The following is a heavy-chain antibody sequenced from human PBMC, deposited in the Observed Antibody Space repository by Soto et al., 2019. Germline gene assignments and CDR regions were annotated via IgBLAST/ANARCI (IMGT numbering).Heavy chain of an antibody. V-gene: IGHV5-51*01. CDR3: ARLNHDRREVSGPSYYYGMDG. Sequence: PGESLKISCKGSGYSFPSYWIGWVRQMPGQGLEWMGIIYPGDSDTRYSPSFQGQVTISADKSISTAYLQWSSLKASDTAMYYCARLNHDRREVSGPSYYYGMDGWGQGTKVTVSS. CDR1: GYSFPSYW. D-gene: IGHD6-19*01. J-gene: IGHJ6*02. CDR2: IYPGDSDT.